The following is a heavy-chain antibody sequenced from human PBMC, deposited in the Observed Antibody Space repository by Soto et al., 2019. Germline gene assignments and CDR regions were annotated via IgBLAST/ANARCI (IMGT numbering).Heavy chain of an antibody. D-gene: IGHD6-13*01. CDR2: IWYDGSNK. CDR1: GFTFSSYG. CDR3: ARGLIAAAGTVDWFDP. J-gene: IGHJ5*02. Sequence: GGSLRLSCAASGFTFSSYGMHWVRQAPGKGLEWVAVIWYDGSNKYYADSVKGRFTISRDNSKNTLYLQMNSLRAEDTAVYYCARGLIAAAGTVDWFDPWVQGTLGTVSS. V-gene: IGHV3-33*01.